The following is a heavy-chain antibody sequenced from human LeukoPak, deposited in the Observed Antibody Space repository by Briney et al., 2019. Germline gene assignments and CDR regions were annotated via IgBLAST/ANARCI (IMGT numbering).Heavy chain of an antibody. CDR3: VRSTRDGYD. V-gene: IGHV3-74*01. J-gene: IGHJ4*02. Sequence: GGPLRLSCAASGFSVSSSWMHWVRHPPGKGLLWVSRISSDGTSSIYADSVKGRFTISRDNAMNTLSLQMSSLRVEDTAVYYCVRSTRDGYDWGQGTLVTVSS. D-gene: IGHD5-24*01. CDR1: GFSVSSSW. CDR2: ISSDGTSS.